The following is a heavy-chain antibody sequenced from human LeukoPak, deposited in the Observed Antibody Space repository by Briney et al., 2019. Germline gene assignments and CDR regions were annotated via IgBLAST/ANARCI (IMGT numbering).Heavy chain of an antibody. CDR2: ISGSGGTT. CDR1: GGSISSYY. D-gene: IGHD3-3*01. V-gene: IGHV3-23*01. CDR3: AKDYYDFWSGHDY. Sequence: ETLSLTCTVSGGSISSYYWSWVRQAPGKGLEWVSSISGSGGTTYYADSVKGRFTISRDNSKSTLFLQMNSLRAEDTALYYCAKDYYDFWSGHDYWGQGTLVTVSS. J-gene: IGHJ4*02.